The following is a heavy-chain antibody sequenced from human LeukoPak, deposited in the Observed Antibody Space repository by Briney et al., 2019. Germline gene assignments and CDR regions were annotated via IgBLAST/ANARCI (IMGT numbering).Heavy chain of an antibody. J-gene: IGHJ4*02. D-gene: IGHD6-19*01. CDR2: ISSSSSTI. CDR1: GSTFSSYS. CDR3: ARGGYSSGWR. Sequence: PGGSLRLSCAASGSTFSSYSMNWVRQAPGKGLEWVSYISSSSSTIYYADSVKGRFTISRDNAKNSLYLQMNSLRAEDTAVYYCARGGYSSGWRWGQGTLVTVSS. V-gene: IGHV3-48*01.